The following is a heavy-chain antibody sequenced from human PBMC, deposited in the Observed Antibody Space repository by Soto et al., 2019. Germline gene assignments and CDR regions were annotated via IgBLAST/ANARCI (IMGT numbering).Heavy chain of an antibody. CDR2: ISSSSSTI. CDR1: GFTFSSYS. D-gene: IGHD3-3*01. CDR3: ARGEWLLDYYGMDV. J-gene: IGHJ6*02. V-gene: IGHV3-48*02. Sequence: GGSLRLSCAASGFTFSSYSMNWVRQAPGKGLEWVSYISSSSSTIYYADSVKGRFTISRDNAKNSLYLQMNSLRDEDTAVYYCARGEWLLDYYGMDVWGQGTTVTVSS.